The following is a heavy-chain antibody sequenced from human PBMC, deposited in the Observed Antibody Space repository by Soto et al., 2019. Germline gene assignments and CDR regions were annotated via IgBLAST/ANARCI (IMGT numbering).Heavy chain of an antibody. Sequence: GGSLRLSCAASGFTFSSYAMHWVRQAPGKGLEWVAVISYDGSNKYYADSVKGRFTISRDNSKNTLYLQMNSLRAEDTAVYYCARDIPPIYSSGWPEPAFDIWGQGTMVTVSS. CDR3: ARDIPPIYSSGWPEPAFDI. V-gene: IGHV3-30-3*01. CDR1: GFTFSSYA. CDR2: ISYDGSNK. D-gene: IGHD6-19*01. J-gene: IGHJ3*02.